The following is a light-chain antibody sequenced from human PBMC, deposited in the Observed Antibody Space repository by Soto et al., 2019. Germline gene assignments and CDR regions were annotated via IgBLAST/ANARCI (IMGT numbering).Light chain of an antibody. CDR1: QSINSW. Sequence: DIQMTQSPSTLSASVGDRVTITCRASQSINSWLAWYQQRPGKAPKLLIHKASTLESGVPSRFSGSESGTEFTFTISSLQPDDFAIYYYQQYDTYPWTFGQGTKVEIK. CDR2: KAS. CDR3: QQYDTYPWT. V-gene: IGKV1-5*03. J-gene: IGKJ1*01.